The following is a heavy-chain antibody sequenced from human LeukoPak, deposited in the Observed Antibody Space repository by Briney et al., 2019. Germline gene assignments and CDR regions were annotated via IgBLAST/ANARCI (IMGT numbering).Heavy chain of an antibody. D-gene: IGHD3-10*01. CDR1: GGSFSGYY. V-gene: IGHV4-34*01. Sequence: KASETLSLTCAVYGGSFSGYYWSWIRQPPGKGLEWIGEINHSGSTTYNPSLKSRVTMSLDTSKNQFSLKLSSVTAADTAVYYCARLLMVRGVIMGFDPWGQGTLVTVSS. CDR3: ARLLMVRGVIMGFDP. J-gene: IGHJ5*02. CDR2: INHSGST.